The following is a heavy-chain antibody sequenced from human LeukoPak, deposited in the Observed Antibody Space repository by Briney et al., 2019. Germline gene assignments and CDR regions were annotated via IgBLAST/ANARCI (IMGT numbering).Heavy chain of an antibody. CDR3: ARRPVQLYYYYGMDV. Sequence: ASVKVSCKASGYTFTSYYMHWVRQAPGQGLEWMGIINPSGGSTSYAQKFQGRVTMTRDTSTSTVYMELSSLRSEDTAAYYCARRPVQLYYYYGMDVWGQGTTVTVSS. CDR2: INPSGGST. CDR1: GYTFTSYY. V-gene: IGHV1-46*01. D-gene: IGHD1-1*01. J-gene: IGHJ6*02.